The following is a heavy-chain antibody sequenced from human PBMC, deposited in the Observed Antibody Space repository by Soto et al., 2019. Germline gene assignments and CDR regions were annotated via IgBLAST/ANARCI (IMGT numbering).Heavy chain of an antibody. V-gene: IGHV1-3*05. J-gene: IGHJ4*01. Sequence: QVQLVQSGAEEKKPGASVKVSCKASGYTFTSYAMHWVRQAPGQRLEWMGWINDGNGNTKYSQKFQGRVTITRDTSASTAYMELSSLRSEDTAVYYCARSIVVVTALDYWGHGPLVTVSS. CDR3: ARSIVVVTALDY. D-gene: IGHD2-21*02. CDR1: GYTFTSYA. CDR2: INDGNGNT.